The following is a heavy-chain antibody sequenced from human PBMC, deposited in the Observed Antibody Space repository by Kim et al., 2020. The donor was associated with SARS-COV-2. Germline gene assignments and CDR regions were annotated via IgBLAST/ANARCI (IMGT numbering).Heavy chain of an antibody. V-gene: IGHV1-18*01. CDR3: ARDGDGYNPWGYFDY. Sequence: QKLQGRVTMTPDTSTSTAYMELRSLRSDDTAVYYCARDGDGYNPWGYFDYWGQGTLVTVSS. J-gene: IGHJ4*02. D-gene: IGHD5-12*01.